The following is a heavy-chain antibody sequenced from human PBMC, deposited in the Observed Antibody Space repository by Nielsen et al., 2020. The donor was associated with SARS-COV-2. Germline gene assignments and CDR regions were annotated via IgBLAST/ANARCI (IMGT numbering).Heavy chain of an antibody. CDR1: GFTFSTYG. D-gene: IGHD3-9*01. J-gene: IGHJ4*02. CDR3: ARDYDILTGYFLFDY. V-gene: IGHV3-33*01. Sequence: GESLKISCAASGFTFSTYGMHWVRQAPGKGLEWVAVIWYDGSYKYYADSVKGRFTISRDNSKNTLYLQMNSLRAEDTAVYYCARDYDILTGYFLFDYWGQGTLVTVSS. CDR2: IWYDGSYK.